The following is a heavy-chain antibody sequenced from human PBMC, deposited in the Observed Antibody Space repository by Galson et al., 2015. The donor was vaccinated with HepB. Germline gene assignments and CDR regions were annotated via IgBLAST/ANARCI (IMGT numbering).Heavy chain of an antibody. J-gene: IGHJ4*02. CDR1: GYIFTRYS. CDR3: ARGGMATIGGPAFDS. CDR2: ISANNDNA. Sequence: SVKVSCKASGYIFTRYSISWVRQAPGQGFEWMGWISANNDNANYAQKLQGRVTMTTDTSTRTVYMELRSLRSDDTAVYYCARGGMATIGGPAFDSWGQGSLVTVSS. D-gene: IGHD5-24*01. V-gene: IGHV1-18*01.